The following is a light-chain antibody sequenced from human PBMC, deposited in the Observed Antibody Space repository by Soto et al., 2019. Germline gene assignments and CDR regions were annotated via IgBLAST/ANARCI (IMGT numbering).Light chain of an antibody. V-gene: IGKV3-20*01. J-gene: IGKJ1*01. CDR1: QSVSSSY. Sequence: EIVLTQSPGTLSLSPVERATLSCRASQSVSSSYLAWYQQKPGQAPRLLIYGASIRATGIPDRFSGSGSGTDFTLTISSLQPEDFATYYCQQANSFPPTFGQGTKVDI. CDR3: QQANSFPPT. CDR2: GAS.